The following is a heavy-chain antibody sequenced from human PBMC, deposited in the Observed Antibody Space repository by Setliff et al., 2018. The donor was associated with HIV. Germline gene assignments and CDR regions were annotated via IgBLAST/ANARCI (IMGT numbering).Heavy chain of an antibody. V-gene: IGHV1-69*13. Sequence: SVKVSCKASGGTFSRDAISWVRQAPGQGLEWMGGIISMFGTANYAQKFQGRVTITADESTNTAYMELSSLRSEDTAVYYCARDREAEGDAFDIWGRGTMVTVSS. CDR2: IISMFGTA. CDR3: ARDREAEGDAFDI. D-gene: IGHD3-10*01. CDR1: GGTFSRDA. J-gene: IGHJ3*02.